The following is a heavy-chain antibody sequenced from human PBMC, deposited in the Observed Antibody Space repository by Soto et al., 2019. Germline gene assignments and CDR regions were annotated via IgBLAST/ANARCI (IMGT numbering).Heavy chain of an antibody. CDR3: ARGASLVPAAGTGPWFDP. D-gene: IGHD6-13*01. V-gene: IGHV1-2*04. Sequence: QVQLVQSGAEVKKPGASVKVSCKASRYTFTAYYIHWVRQAPGQGLEWMGWINPNSGGTNYAQKFQGWVTMTRDTSISTAYMELSRLRSDDMAVYYCARGASLVPAAGTGPWFDPWGQGTLVTVSS. J-gene: IGHJ5*02. CDR2: INPNSGGT. CDR1: RYTFTAYY.